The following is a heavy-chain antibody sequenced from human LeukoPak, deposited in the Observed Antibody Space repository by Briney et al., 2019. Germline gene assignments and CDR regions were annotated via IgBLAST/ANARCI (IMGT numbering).Heavy chain of an antibody. CDR2: ISGSGGST. CDR3: ARDPDYGSGSYCFDY. J-gene: IGHJ4*02. Sequence: GGSLRLSCAASGFTFSSYAMSWVRQAPGKGLEWVSAISGSGGSTYYADSVKGRFTISRDNAKNSLYPQMNSLRAEDTAVYYCARDPDYGSGSYCFDYWGQGTLVTVSS. CDR1: GFTFSSYA. D-gene: IGHD3-10*01. V-gene: IGHV3-23*01.